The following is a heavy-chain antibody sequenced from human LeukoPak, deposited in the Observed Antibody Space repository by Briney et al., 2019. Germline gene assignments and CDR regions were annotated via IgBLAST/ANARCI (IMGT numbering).Heavy chain of an antibody. CDR2: ISWNSGSI. Sequence: PGRSLRLSCAASGFTFDDYAMHWVRQAPGKGLEWVSGISWNSGSIGYADSVKGRFTISRDNAKNSLYLQMNSLRAEDTALYYCAKDKGNAYMQLVSFFDYWGQGTLVTVSS. D-gene: IGHD6-13*01. CDR3: AKDKGNAYMQLVSFFDY. J-gene: IGHJ4*02. CDR1: GFTFDDYA. V-gene: IGHV3-9*01.